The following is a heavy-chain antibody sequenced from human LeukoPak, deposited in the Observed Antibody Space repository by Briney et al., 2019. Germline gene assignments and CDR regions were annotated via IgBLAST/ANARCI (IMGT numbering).Heavy chain of an antibody. CDR1: GFTFSDAW. Sequence: PGGSLRLSCAASGFTFSDAWMSWVRQAPGKGLEWVGRIISKTDGGTADHAAPVKGRFTISRDDSKNTQYLQMNSLKTEDTAVYYCATYRRGDYNEYFYSGLDVWGQGTTVTVSS. D-gene: IGHD5-24*01. J-gene: IGHJ6*02. V-gene: IGHV3-15*01. CDR2: IISKTDGGTA. CDR3: ATYRRGDYNEYFYSGLDV.